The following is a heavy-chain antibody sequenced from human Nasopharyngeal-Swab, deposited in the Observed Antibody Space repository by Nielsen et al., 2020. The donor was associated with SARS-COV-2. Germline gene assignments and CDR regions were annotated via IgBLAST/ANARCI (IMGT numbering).Heavy chain of an antibody. V-gene: IGHV1-18*04. CDR2: ISAYNGKT. CDR1: GYTFTSYG. Sequence: ASVQVSCKASGYTFTSYGISWVRQAPGQGLEWMGWISAYNGKTNYAQKLQGRVTMTTDTSTSTAYMELRSLRSDDTAVYYCARDGNFWSGYPLSADYWGQGTLVTVSS. D-gene: IGHD3-3*01. CDR3: ARDGNFWSGYPLSADY. J-gene: IGHJ4*02.